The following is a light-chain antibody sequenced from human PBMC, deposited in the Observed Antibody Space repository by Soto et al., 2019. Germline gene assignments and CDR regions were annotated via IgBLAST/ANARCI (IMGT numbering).Light chain of an antibody. Sequence: IQLTQSPSSLSASVGDRVTITCRASQGISSHLAWYQQKPGKAPKLLIYSTSTLQSGVPSRFRGSGSGTDFTLTINSLQPEDFATYYCLQLKSYPLTFGPGTKVDI. V-gene: IGKV1-9*01. CDR1: QGISSH. CDR2: STS. J-gene: IGKJ3*01. CDR3: LQLKSYPLT.